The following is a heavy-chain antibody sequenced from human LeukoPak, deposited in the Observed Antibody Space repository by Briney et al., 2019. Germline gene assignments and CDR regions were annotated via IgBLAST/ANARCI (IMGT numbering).Heavy chain of an antibody. D-gene: IGHD2-2*01. V-gene: IGHV3-23*01. CDR1: GIAFSSYA. Sequence: GGPLRFSCAGPGIAFSSYAMTWVPQSPGKGLNWFSSIIVSGLSTYYADSLKARSTISTANSQKPLSWQMTSLRAEDTAVYYCAKGGGYCSSTSCYHWFDPWGQGTLVTVSS. CDR2: IIVSGLST. CDR3: AKGGGYCSSTSCYHWFDP. J-gene: IGHJ5*02.